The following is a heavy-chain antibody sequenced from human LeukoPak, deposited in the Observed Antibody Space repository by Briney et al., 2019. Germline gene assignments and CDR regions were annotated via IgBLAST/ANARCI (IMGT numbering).Heavy chain of an antibody. D-gene: IGHD3-10*02. V-gene: IGHV3-23*01. CDR2: ISASAGNI. J-gene: IGHJ4*02. CDR1: GFMFRSSS. Sequence: PGGSLRLSCAASGFMFRSSSMSWVRQVPGKGLEWVSTISASAGNIYYADSVKGRFTISRDNSKNTLFLQMNSLRAEDTAIYYCAKRPAAVRGVIPYVDYWGQGTLVTFSS. CDR3: AKRPAAVRGVIPYVDY.